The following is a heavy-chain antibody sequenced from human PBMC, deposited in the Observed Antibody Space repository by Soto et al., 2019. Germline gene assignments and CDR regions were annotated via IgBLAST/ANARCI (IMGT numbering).Heavy chain of an antibody. CDR1: GYTLTELS. CDR3: ATFGSGSYYVTLDY. V-gene: IGHV1-24*01. J-gene: IGHJ4*02. CDR2: FDPEDGET. D-gene: IGHD1-26*01. Sequence: ASVKVSCKVSGYTLTELSMHWVRQAPGKGLEWMGGFDPEDGETIYAQKFQSRVTMTEDTSTDTAYMELSSLRSEDTAVYYCATFGSGSYYVTLDYWGQGTLVTVSS.